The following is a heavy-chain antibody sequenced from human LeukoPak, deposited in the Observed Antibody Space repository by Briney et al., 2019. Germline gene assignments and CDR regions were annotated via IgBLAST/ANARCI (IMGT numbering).Heavy chain of an antibody. V-gene: IGHV4-59*01. Sequence: PSETLSLTCTVSGGSISDYYWNWIRQPPGKGLEWIGYIYYSGSTTYNPSLKSRVTMSVDTAKNQFSLKLRSVTAADTAVYYCARGDFCSKSNCYLRPMDVWGKGTTVTVSS. J-gene: IGHJ6*03. CDR3: ARGDFCSKSNCYLRPMDV. D-gene: IGHD3-3*01. CDR2: IYYSGST. CDR1: GGSISDYY.